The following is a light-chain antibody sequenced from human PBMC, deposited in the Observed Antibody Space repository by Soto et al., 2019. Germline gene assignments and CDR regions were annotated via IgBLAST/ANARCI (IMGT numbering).Light chain of an antibody. CDR1: SRDVGAYNL. V-gene: IGLV2-14*01. CDR2: EVR. Sequence: QSVLTQPASVSGSPGQSITISCTGTSRDVGAYNLVSWYQQHPGKAPKLLIYEVRNRPSGISFRFSGSRSGNTASLTISGLLAEDEADYYWSAYTTRSTLVFGGGTKLTVL. J-gene: IGLJ2*01. CDR3: SAYTTRSTLV.